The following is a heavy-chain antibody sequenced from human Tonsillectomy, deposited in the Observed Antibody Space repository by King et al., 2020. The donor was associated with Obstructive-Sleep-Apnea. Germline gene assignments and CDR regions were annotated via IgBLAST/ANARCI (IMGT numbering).Heavy chain of an antibody. V-gene: IGHV3-48*04. Sequence: VQLVESGGGLVQPGGSLRLSCAASGFTFSSYSMNWVRQAPGKGLEWVSYISSSSSTIYYSDSVKGRFPISRDNAKNSLYLQMNSLRAEDTAVYYCARPVDDFSNGWQPFDYWGQGTLVTVSS. J-gene: IGHJ4*02. CDR2: ISSSSSTI. D-gene: IGHD6-19*01. CDR1: GFTFSSYS. CDR3: ARPVDDFSNGWQPFDY.